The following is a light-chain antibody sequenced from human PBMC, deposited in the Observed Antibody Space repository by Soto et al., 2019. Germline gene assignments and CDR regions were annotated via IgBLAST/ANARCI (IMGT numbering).Light chain of an antibody. CDR3: QQYNTWPLT. CDR2: GAS. CDR1: QSVSSN. Sequence: EIVMTQSPATLSVSPGERATLSCRASQSVSSNLAWYQQKPGQAPRLLIYGASTRATGIPARFSGSRSGTEFTHTIRSLQSEDFAVYYCQQYNTWPLTFGGGTKVESK. J-gene: IGKJ4*01. V-gene: IGKV3-15*01.